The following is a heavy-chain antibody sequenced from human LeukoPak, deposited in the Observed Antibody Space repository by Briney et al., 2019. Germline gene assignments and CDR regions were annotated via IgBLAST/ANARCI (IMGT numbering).Heavy chain of an antibody. Sequence: DPSETLSLTCTVSGGSINGYYWSWIRQPVGKGLEWIGRIYISGKTYYNPSLKSRVTISVDTSKSQFSLKLSSVTAADTAVYYCARHRILDYWGQGTLVTVSS. CDR2: IYISGKT. CDR3: ARHRILDY. V-gene: IGHV4-4*07. J-gene: IGHJ4*02. CDR1: GGSINGYY.